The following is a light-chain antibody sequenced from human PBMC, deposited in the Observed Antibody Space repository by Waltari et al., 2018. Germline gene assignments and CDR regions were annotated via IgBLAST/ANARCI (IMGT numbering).Light chain of an antibody. V-gene: IGLV1-44*01. Sequence: QSVLTQPPSASGTPGQSVTISCSGSNFNIGANTVNWYQHLPGTAPKPFIYSNHRRPSGVPGRFSGSQSGTSASLAISGLQSDDEADYYCATWDDSLNGWVFGGGTKLTVL. CDR3: ATWDDSLNGWV. J-gene: IGLJ3*02. CDR1: NFNIGANT. CDR2: SNH.